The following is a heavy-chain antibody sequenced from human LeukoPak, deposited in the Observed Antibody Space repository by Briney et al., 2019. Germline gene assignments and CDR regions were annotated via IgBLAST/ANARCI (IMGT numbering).Heavy chain of an antibody. D-gene: IGHD2-2*01. J-gene: IGHJ4*02. V-gene: IGHV3-23*01. Sequence: GGSLRLSCAASGFTFSSYAMSWVRQAPGKGLEWVSVITGNGVSTFYADSVKGRFTISRDNSKNTPYLQMNSLRAEDTAVYFCAKDLRGGCSSTSCYPPGYWGQGTLVTVSS. CDR3: AKDLRGGCSSTSCYPPGY. CDR2: ITGNGVST. CDR1: GFTFSSYA.